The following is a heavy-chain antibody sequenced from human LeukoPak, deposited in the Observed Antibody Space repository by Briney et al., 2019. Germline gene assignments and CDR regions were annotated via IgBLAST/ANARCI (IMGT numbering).Heavy chain of an antibody. CDR2: IYYSGST. CDR3: ARQKRLVIDY. CDR1: GGSISSYY. J-gene: IGHJ4*02. D-gene: IGHD3-9*01. V-gene: IGHV4-59*08. Sequence: SETLSLTCTVSGGSISSYYWSWIRQPPGKGLEWIGYIYYSGSTNYNPSLKSRVTISVDTSKNQFSLKLSSVTAADTAVYYCARQKRLVIDYWGQGTLSPSPQ.